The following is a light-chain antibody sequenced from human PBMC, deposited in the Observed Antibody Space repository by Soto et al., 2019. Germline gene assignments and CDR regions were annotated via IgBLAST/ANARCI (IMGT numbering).Light chain of an antibody. CDR1: QSVKTY. CDR2: AVS. J-gene: IGKJ4*01. CDR3: QQYNSYPLT. V-gene: IGKV1-16*01. Sequence: DIQMTQSPSSLSASVGDRVTITCRASQSVKTYLNWYQQKPGKAPKALIYAVSSLQSGVPSRFSGSGSGTEFTLTISSLQPDDSATYYCQQYNSYPLTFGAGTRVEIK.